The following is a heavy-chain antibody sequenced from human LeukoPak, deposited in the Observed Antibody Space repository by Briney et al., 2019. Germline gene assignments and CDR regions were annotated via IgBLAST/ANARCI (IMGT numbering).Heavy chain of an antibody. D-gene: IGHD2-2*01. V-gene: IGHV3-74*01. Sequence: GGSLRLSCAASGFTFTTYWMHWVRQAPGKGLVWVSHINSDGSITSYADSVKGRFTISRDNAKNTLYLQMNSLRSDDTAVYYRARAPKRYCSSTSCHKEDFDYWGQGTLVTVSS. J-gene: IGHJ4*02. CDR1: GFTFTTYW. CDR2: INSDGSIT. CDR3: ARAPKRYCSSTSCHKEDFDY.